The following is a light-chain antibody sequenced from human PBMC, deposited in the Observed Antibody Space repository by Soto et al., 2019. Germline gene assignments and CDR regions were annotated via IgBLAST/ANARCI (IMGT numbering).Light chain of an antibody. Sequence: QSVLTQPASVSGSPGQSITISCTGTNSDVGSYNLVSWYQQHPGKAPKLIIYEGSKRPLGVSNRFSGSKSGNTASLTISGLQAEDEADYYCCSYGGSSTVIFGGGTKLTVL. V-gene: IGLV2-23*01. CDR1: NSDVGSYNL. CDR3: CSYGGSSTVI. J-gene: IGLJ2*01. CDR2: EGS.